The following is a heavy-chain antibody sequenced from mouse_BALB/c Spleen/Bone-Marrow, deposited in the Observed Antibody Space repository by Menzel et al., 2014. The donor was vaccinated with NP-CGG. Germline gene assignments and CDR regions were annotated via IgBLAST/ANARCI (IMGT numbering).Heavy chain of an antibody. CDR3: ATYDGYCFDY. Sequence: EVKLVESGPSLVKPSQTLSLTCSVTGDSITSGYWNWIRKFPGNKLEYMGYISYSGNTYYNPSLKSRISITRDTSKNXYYLQLNSVTTEDTAPYYCATYDGYCFDYWGQGTTLTVSS. V-gene: IGHV3-8*02. D-gene: IGHD2-3*01. CDR2: ISYSGNT. CDR1: GDSITSGY. J-gene: IGHJ2*01.